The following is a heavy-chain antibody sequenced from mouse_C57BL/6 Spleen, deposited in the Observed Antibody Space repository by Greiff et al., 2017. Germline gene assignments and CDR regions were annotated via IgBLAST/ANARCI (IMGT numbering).Heavy chain of an antibody. CDR1: GYTFTDYY. CDR3: ARVGSCYAWFAY. CDR2: VFPGSGST. D-gene: IGHD1-1*01. J-gene: IGHJ3*01. V-gene: IGHV1-75*01. Sequence: QVQLQQSGPELVKPGASVKISCKASGYTFTDYYINWVKQRPGQGLEWIGWVFPGSGSTYYNEKFKGKATLTVDKSSSTAYMLLRSLTSEASEVYFCARVGSCYAWFAYWGRGTLVTVSA.